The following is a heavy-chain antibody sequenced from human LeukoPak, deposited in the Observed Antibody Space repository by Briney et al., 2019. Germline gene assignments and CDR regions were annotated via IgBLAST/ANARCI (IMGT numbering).Heavy chain of an antibody. Sequence: ASVKVSCKASGYTITRYAMHWARQAPGQRLEWMGWINAGNGNTKYSQKFQGRVTITRDTSASTAYMELSSLRSEDTAVYYCAIDTGPNLAYWGQGTLVTVSS. CDR1: GYTITRYA. D-gene: IGHD1-14*01. V-gene: IGHV1-3*01. CDR2: INAGNGNT. J-gene: IGHJ4*02. CDR3: AIDTGPNLAY.